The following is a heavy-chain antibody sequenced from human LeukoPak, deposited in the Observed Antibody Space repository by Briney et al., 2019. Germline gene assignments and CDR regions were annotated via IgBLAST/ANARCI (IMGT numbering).Heavy chain of an antibody. CDR2: INHSGST. V-gene: IGHV4-34*01. Sequence: SETLSLTCAAYGGSFSGYYWSWIRQPPGKGLEWIGEINHSGSTNYNPSLKSRVTISVDTSKNQFSLKLSSVTAADTAVYYCARGVGIVPAAMPYYYYYYMDVWGKGTTATVSS. J-gene: IGHJ6*03. CDR3: ARGVGIVPAAMPYYYYYYMDV. D-gene: IGHD2-2*01. CDR1: GGSFSGYY.